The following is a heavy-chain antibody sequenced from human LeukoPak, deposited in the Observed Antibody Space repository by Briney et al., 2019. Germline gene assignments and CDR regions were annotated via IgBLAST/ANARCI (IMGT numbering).Heavy chain of an antibody. CDR2: ISGSGDNT. Sequence: GGSLRLSCATSGFTFSSYGMTWVRQAPGKGLEWVSSISGSGDNTYYADSVKGRFTFSRDNSKDTLYLQMNSLRAEDTAVYYCARGGYYGSGTYYSPTSPHWGQGTLVTASS. CDR1: GFTFSSYG. J-gene: IGHJ4*02. D-gene: IGHD3-10*01. CDR3: ARGGYYGSGTYYSPTSPH. V-gene: IGHV3-23*01.